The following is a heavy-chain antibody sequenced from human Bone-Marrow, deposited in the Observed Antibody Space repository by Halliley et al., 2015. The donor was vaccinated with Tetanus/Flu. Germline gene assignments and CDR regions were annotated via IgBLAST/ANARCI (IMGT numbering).Heavy chain of an antibody. J-gene: IGHJ4*02. V-gene: IGHV3-23*01. D-gene: IGHD3-16*01. Sequence: AASGFTFSSYAMAWVRQAPGKGLEWLSSITGGGGYTYYSDSVKGRFTISRDNFNNIVHLQMNSLRAEDTAVYYCAKDWGVAATESRFESWGQGTLVTVAS. CDR2: ITGGGGYT. CDR1: GFTFSSYA. CDR3: AKDWGVAATESRFES.